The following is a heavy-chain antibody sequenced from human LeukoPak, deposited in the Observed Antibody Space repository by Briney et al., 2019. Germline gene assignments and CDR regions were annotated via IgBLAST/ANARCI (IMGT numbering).Heavy chain of an antibody. V-gene: IGHV4-61*02. Sequence: SETLSLTCTVSGGSISSGNYYWSWVRQPAGKGLEWIGRIETRGKTDYNPSLKSRVTISEDTSKNQFSLKLSSVTAADTAVYYCARAFPGGAFDIWAKGQWSPSLQ. CDR2: IETRGKT. D-gene: IGHD4-23*01. J-gene: IGHJ3*02. CDR3: ARAFPGGAFDI. CDR1: GGSISSGNYY.